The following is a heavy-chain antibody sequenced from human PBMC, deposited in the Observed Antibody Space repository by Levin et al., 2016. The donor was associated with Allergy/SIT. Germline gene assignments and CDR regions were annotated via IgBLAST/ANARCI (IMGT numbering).Heavy chain of an antibody. CDR2: ISSSSSYT. Sequence: GESLKISCAASGFTFSDYYMSWIRQAPGKGLEWVSYISSSSSYTNYADSVKGRFTISRDNAKNSLYLQMNSLKTEDTAVYYCTTDQWELPHLRGYWGQGTLVTVSS. CDR3: TTDQWELPHLRGY. CDR1: GFTFSDYY. J-gene: IGHJ4*02. D-gene: IGHD1-26*01. V-gene: IGHV3-11*05.